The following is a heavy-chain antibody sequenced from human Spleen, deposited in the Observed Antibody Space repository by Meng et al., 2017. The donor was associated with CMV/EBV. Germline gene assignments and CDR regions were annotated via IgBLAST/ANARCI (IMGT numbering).Heavy chain of an antibody. CDR1: GYTFTSYG. CDR2: ISAYNGNT. V-gene: IGHV1-18*01. J-gene: IGHJ4*02. D-gene: IGHD3-22*01. CDR3: ARVWHYDSSGYYLGDFDY. Sequence: QVRVVQSGGEVKKPGATVKVSCKASGYTFTSYGISWVRQAPGQGLEWMGWISAYNGNTNYAQKLQGRVTMTTDTSTSTAYMELRSLRSDDTAVYYCARVWHYDSSGYYLGDFDYWGQGTLVTVSS.